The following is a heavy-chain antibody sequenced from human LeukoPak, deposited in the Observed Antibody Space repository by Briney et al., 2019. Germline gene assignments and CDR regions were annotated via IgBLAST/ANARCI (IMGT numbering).Heavy chain of an antibody. Sequence: GGSLRLSCAASGFTVSSNYISWVRQAPGKGVEWDSVIYSGGSTYYADCVKGRFTISRDNSKNTLYLQMNSLRAEDRAVYYCARDSYSSDWGQGTLVTVSS. CDR3: ARDSYSSD. D-gene: IGHD2-21*01. V-gene: IGHV3-53*01. CDR2: IYSGGST. J-gene: IGHJ4*02. CDR1: GFTVSSNY.